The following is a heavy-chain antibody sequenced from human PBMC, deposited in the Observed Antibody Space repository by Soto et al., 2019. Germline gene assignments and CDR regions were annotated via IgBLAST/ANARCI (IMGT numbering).Heavy chain of an antibody. CDR2: INHSGST. D-gene: IGHD3-3*01. CDR3: ARGSGGPNLRFLGI. J-gene: IGHJ3*02. CDR1: GGSFSGYY. V-gene: IGHV4-34*01. Sequence: SETLSLTCAVYGGSFSGYYWNWIRQPPGKGLEWIGEINHSGSTNYNPSLKSRVTISVDTSKNQFSLKLSSVTAADTAVYYCARGSGGPNLRFLGISGQGTMDPVSS.